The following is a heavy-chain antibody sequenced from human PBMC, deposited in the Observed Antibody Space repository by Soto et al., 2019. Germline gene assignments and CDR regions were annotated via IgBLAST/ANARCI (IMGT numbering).Heavy chain of an antibody. D-gene: IGHD3-3*01. V-gene: IGHV3-48*01. CDR3: ARVAPGLEWLSNQRGRYFQH. CDR2: ISSSSSTI. Sequence: GGSLRLSCAASGFTFSSYSMNWVRQAPGKGLEWVSYISSSSSTIYYADSVKGRFTISRDNAKNSLYLQMNSLRAEDTAVYYCARVAPGLEWLSNQRGRYFQHWGQGTLVTVSS. J-gene: IGHJ1*01. CDR1: GFTFSSYS.